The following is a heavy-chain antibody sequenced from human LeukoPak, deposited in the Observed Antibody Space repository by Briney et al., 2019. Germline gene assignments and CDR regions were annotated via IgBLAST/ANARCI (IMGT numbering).Heavy chain of an antibody. CDR3: AKAPPKPGRDYYYGMDV. V-gene: IGHV3-30*02. D-gene: IGHD2-8*02. J-gene: IGHJ6*02. Sequence: GGSLRLSCAASGFTFSSYDMHWVRQAPGKGLEWVAVIWYDGGNKYYADSVKGRFTISRDNSKNTLYLHMNSLRAEDTAVYYCAKAPPKPGRDYYYGMDVWGQGTTVTVSS. CDR1: GFTFSSYD. CDR2: IWYDGGNK.